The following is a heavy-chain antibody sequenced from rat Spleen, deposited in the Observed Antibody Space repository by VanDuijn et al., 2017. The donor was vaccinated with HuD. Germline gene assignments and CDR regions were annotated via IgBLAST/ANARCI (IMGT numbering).Heavy chain of an antibody. CDR2: FPNTGDIT. J-gene: IGHJ2*01. CDR1: GFTFSDYY. V-gene: IGHV5-20*01. D-gene: IGHD1-11*01. CDR3: TRVGDYGGSPFAY. Sequence: EVQLVESDGGLVQPGRSLKLSCAASGFTFSDYYMAWVRQAPTKGLEWVASFPNTGDITYYPDSVKGRFTISRDNAKSTLYLQMNSLRSEDTATYYCTRVGDYGGSPFAYWGQGVMVTVSS.